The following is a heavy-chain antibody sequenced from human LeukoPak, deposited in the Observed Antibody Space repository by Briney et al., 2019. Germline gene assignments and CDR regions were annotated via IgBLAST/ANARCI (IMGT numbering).Heavy chain of an antibody. CDR2: IYRGETT. CDR1: SGSINNYW. D-gene: IGHD2-2*01. Sequence: SETLSLTCSISSGSINNYWWSWIRQPPGKGLEWIGYIYRGETTNYNPSLKSRVTISVDTSKNQFSLKLSSVTAADTAVYYCARRVTAAHFDYWGQGTLVTVSS. V-gene: IGHV4-4*09. J-gene: IGHJ4*02. CDR3: ARRVTAAHFDY.